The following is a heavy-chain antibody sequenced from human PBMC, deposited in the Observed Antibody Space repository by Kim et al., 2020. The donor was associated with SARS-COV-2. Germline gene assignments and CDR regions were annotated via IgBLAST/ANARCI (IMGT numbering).Heavy chain of an antibody. CDR1: GGSFSGYY. J-gene: IGHJ4*02. Sequence: SETLSLTCAVYGGSFSGYYWSWIRQPPGKGLEWIGEINHSGSTNYNPSLKSRVTISVDTSKNQFSLKLSSVTAADTAVYYCARPMVRGVAGYWGQGTLVTVSS. D-gene: IGHD3-10*01. CDR2: INHSGST. V-gene: IGHV4-34*01. CDR3: ARPMVRGVAGY.